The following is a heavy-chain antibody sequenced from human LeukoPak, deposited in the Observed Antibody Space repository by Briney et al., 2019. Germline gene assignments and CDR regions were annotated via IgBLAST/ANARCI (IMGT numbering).Heavy chain of an antibody. V-gene: IGHV3-11*01. CDR2: ISNSSDSI. D-gene: IGHD3-9*01. Sequence: GGPLRLSCAASGFKFSDYYMTWIRQAPGKGLEGVSYISNSSDSIYSADSVEGRFTISRDNAKNSLYLQMNSLRAEDTAVYYCARSPDILTGENFDYWGQGTLVTVSS. CDR3: ARSPDILTGENFDY. J-gene: IGHJ4*02. CDR1: GFKFSDYY.